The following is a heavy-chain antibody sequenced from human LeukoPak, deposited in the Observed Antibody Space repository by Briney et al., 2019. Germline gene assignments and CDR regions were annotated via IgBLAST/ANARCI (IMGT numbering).Heavy chain of an antibody. Sequence: VASVKVSCKASGGTFSSYAISWVRQAPGQGLEWMGRIIPILGIANYAQKFQGRVTITADKSTSTAYMELSSLRSEDTAVYYCARDQDDILTGYWGHYYYYGMDVWGQGTTVTVSS. J-gene: IGHJ6*02. V-gene: IGHV1-69*04. D-gene: IGHD3-9*01. CDR1: GGTFSSYA. CDR3: ARDQDDILTGYWGHYYYYGMDV. CDR2: IIPILGIA.